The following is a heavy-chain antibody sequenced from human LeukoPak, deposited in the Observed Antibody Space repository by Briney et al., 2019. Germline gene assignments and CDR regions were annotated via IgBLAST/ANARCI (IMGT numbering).Heavy chain of an antibody. CDR3: ARSPYYYGSGSYYYYYYYGMDV. CDR2: LYYSGST. J-gene: IGHJ6*02. Sequence: SETLSLTCTVSGGSISSSTYYWGWIRQPPGKGLEWIGTLYYSGSTYYNPSLKSRVTISVDTSKNQFSLKLSSVTAADTAVYYCARSPYYYGSGSYYYYYYYGMDVWGQGTTVTVSS. V-gene: IGHV4-39*07. CDR1: GGSISSSTYY. D-gene: IGHD3-10*01.